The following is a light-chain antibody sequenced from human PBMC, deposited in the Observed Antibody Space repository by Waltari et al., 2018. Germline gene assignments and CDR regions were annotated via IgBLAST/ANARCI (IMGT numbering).Light chain of an antibody. Sequence: DLQMTQSPSHLSASLGHRVTVTCRASQGINKELSWYQQTPGRAPTLLIYAASSLQTGVSSLFSGSGSGTDFTLTISSLQPEDVATYYCQQDYTTPYSFGQGTKVEIK. CDR3: QQDYTTPYS. J-gene: IGKJ2*03. CDR1: QGINKE. V-gene: IGKV1-27*01. CDR2: AAS.